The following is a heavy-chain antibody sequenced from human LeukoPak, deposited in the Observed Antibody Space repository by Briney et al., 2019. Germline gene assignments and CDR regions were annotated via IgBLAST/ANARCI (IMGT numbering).Heavy chain of an antibody. D-gene: IGHD3-22*01. CDR2: INPNSGGT. CDR3: ARGRVYYDSSGYLPD. CDR1: GYTFTGYY. V-gene: IGHV1-2*02. Sequence: VASVKVSCKASGYTFTGYYMHWVRLAPGQGLEWMGWINPNSGGTNYAQKFQGRVTMTRDTSISTAYMELSRLRSDDTAVYYCARGRVYYDSSGYLPDWGQGTLVTVSS. J-gene: IGHJ4*02.